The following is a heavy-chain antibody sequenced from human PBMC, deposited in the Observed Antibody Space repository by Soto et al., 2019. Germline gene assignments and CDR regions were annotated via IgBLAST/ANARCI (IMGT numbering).Heavy chain of an antibody. Sequence: PGGSLRLSCAASGFTFSSYGMHWVRQAPGKGLEWVAVISYDGSNKYYADSVKGRFTISRDNSKNTLYLQMNSLRAEDTAVYYCAKDLDYYDSSGYLDWGQGTLVTVSS. J-gene: IGHJ4*02. D-gene: IGHD3-22*01. CDR2: ISYDGSNK. CDR3: AKDLDYYDSSGYLD. V-gene: IGHV3-30*18. CDR1: GFTFSSYG.